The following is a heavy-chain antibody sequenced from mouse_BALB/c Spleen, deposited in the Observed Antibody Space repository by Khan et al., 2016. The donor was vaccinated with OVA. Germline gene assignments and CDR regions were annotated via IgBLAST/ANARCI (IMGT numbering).Heavy chain of an antibody. V-gene: IGHV5-6*01. CDR3: TRLAYYYDSEGFAY. Sequence: EVELVESGGDLVKPGGSLKLSCAASGFTFSTYGMSWVRQTPDRRLEWVATVSTGGSYTYYPDSVKGRFTISRDNAKNNLYLQMNSLKSEDTAMFYCTRLAYYYDSEGFAYWGQGTLVTVSA. CDR1: GFTFSTYG. CDR2: VSTGGSYT. J-gene: IGHJ3*01. D-gene: IGHD1-1*01.